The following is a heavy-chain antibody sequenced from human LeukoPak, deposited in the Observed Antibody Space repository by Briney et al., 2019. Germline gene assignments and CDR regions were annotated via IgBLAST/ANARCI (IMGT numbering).Heavy chain of an antibody. CDR2: IYYSGST. Sequence: SETLSLTCTVSGGYIRSYYWSWIRQPPGKGLEWIGYIYYSGSTNYNPSLKSRVTISVDTSKKQLSLKLSSVTAADTAVYYCARVYYSSSYDYWYLDLWGRGTLVTVSS. J-gene: IGHJ2*01. CDR1: GGYIRSYY. V-gene: IGHV4-59*01. CDR3: ARVYYSSSYDYWYLDL. D-gene: IGHD6-13*01.